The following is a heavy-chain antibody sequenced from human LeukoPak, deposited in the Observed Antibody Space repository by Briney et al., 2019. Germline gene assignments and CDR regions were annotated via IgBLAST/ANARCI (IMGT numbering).Heavy chain of an antibody. Sequence: SETLSLTCFVSGGSITRSFWTWIRQPPGKGLEWIGNIYDSGNTNYSPSLKNRITISVDTSKKQISLILKSLTAADTAVYFCARDSSPAALPYMDVWGKGTTVTVSS. CDR1: GGSITRSF. CDR3: ARDSSPAALPYMDV. J-gene: IGHJ6*03. D-gene: IGHD2-2*01. CDR2: IYDSGNT. V-gene: IGHV4-59*01.